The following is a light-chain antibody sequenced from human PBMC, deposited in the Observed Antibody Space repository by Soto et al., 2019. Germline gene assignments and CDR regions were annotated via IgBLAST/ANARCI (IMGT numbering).Light chain of an antibody. CDR2: GVS. V-gene: IGKV3-20*01. Sequence: VLMQSPDTLSLSPGERATLSCRASQSGSSQYLSWYQQRPGQPPRLLIYGVSIRANGIPDRFSGSGSGSDFTLTINRLEPEDFAVYYCQDFTYPQWTFGQGTKV. CDR1: QSGSSQY. CDR3: QDFTYPQWT. J-gene: IGKJ1*01.